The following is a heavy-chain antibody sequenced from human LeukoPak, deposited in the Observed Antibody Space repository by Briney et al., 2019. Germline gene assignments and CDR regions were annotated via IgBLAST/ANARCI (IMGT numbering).Heavy chain of an antibody. CDR1: VYTFTSYA. J-gene: IGHJ5*02. D-gene: IGHD2-15*01. CDR3: ARATVVVYNWFDP. CDR2: INTNTENP. Sequence: SVNVSCKASVYTFTSYAMNELRQPPGQGRDGMGWINTNTENPTYSHGFTGRFVFSLDTSVRPEYLQISSLKAEDTAVYYCARATVVVYNWFDPWGQGTLVTVSS. V-gene: IGHV7-4-1*02.